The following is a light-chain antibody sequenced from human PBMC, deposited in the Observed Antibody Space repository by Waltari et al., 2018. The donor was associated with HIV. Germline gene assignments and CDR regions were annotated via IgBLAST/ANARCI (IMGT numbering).Light chain of an antibody. V-gene: IGLV3-19*01. Sequence: SSELTQDPAVSVALGQTVRITCQGDSIRSYYVTWYQQKTGQAPVFVIYGKNVRPSGIPDRFSGSTSGNIASLTSTGVQAEDEADYYCQSYDSSLSGSVFGTGTKVTVL. CDR3: QSYDSSLSGSV. J-gene: IGLJ1*01. CDR2: GKN. CDR1: SIRSYY.